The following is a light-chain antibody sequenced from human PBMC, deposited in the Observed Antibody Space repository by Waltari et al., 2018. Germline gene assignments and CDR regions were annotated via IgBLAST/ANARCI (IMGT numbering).Light chain of an antibody. CDR2: AAS. CDR1: QGIRND. V-gene: IGKV1-6*01. Sequence: AIQMTQSPSSLSASVGDRVIITCRASQGIRNDLGWYQQKPGKAPKLLIYAASSLQSGVPSRFSGSGSGTDFTLTINSLQPEDFATYYCLQDYNYPLTFGGGTKVEI. CDR3: LQDYNYPLT. J-gene: IGKJ4*01.